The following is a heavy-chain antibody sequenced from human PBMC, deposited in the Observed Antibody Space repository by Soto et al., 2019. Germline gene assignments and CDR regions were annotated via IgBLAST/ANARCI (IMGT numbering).Heavy chain of an antibody. CDR3: ARAIHDYDTTGYLSFDY. D-gene: IGHD3-22*01. V-gene: IGHV4-61*01. CDR2: VYYTGST. CDR1: GGSVSSGNYY. Sequence: PSEPLSLTCAVSGGSVSSGNYYWSWLRQPPGKGLEWIGYVYYTGSTNYNPSLKSRVTISVDTSKNQFSLRLSSVTAADTAVYFCARAIHDYDTTGYLSFDYWGQGTLVTVSS. J-gene: IGHJ4*02.